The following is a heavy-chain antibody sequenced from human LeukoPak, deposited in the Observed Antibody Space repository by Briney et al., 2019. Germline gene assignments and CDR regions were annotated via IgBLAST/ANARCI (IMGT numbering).Heavy chain of an antibody. V-gene: IGHV3-23*01. Sequence: GGSLRLSCAASGFTFSSYWMSWVRQAPGKGLEWVSAISGSGGSTYYADSVKGRFTISRDNSKNTLYLQMNSLRAEDTAVYYCAKVRSYFNYYYMDVWGKGTTVTVSS. J-gene: IGHJ6*03. D-gene: IGHD1-26*01. CDR2: ISGSGGST. CDR1: GFTFSSYW. CDR3: AKVRSYFNYYYMDV.